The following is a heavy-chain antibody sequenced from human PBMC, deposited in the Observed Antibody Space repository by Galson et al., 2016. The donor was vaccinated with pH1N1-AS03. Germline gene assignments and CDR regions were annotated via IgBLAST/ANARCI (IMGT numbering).Heavy chain of an antibody. CDR2: VSARGTT. D-gene: IGHD2-15*01. CDR3: ARDRRDCSGGSCSQDGWFDP. Sequence: SETLSLTCSVSGASVSHYASYWGWIRQAPGKGLEWIATVSARGTTYHNPSLDSRLTISLDTSKNHFSLTLTSVTAADTAMYYWARDRRDCSGGSCSQDGWFDPWGQGTLVVVSS. J-gene: IGHJ5*02. V-gene: IGHV4-39*07. CDR1: GASVSHYASY.